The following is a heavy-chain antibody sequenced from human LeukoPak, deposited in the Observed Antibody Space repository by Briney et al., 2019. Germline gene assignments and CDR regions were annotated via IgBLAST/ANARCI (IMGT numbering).Heavy chain of an antibody. CDR3: ARFRIAAAGKFDY. CDR2: INHSGST. Sequence: SETLSLTCAVYGGSFSGYYWSWIRQPPGKGLEWIGEINHSGSTNYNPSLKSRVTISVDTSKNQFSLKLSSVTAADTAVYYCARFRIAAAGKFDYWGQGTLVTVSS. CDR1: GGSFSGYY. D-gene: IGHD6-13*01. J-gene: IGHJ4*02. V-gene: IGHV4-34*01.